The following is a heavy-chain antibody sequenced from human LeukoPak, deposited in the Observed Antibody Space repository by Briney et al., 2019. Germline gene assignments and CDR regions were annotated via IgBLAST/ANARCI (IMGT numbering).Heavy chain of an antibody. CDR3: AKDDRGVSYYYDSSGYYSNY. D-gene: IGHD3-22*01. J-gene: IGHJ4*02. CDR1: GFSFSTYA. Sequence: PGGSLRLSCAASGFSFSTYAMTWVRQAPGKGLEWVSAISGSGGSTYYADSVKGRFTISRDNSKNTLYLQMNSLRAEDTAVYYCAKDDRGVSYYYDSSGYYSNYWGQGTLVTVSS. CDR2: ISGSGGST. V-gene: IGHV3-23*01.